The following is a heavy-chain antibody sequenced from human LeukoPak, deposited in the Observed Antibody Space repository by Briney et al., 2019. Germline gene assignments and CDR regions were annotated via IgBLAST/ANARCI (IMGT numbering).Heavy chain of an antibody. CDR3: AREHGFTSSWYVDY. V-gene: IGHV4-4*07. J-gene: IGHJ4*02. D-gene: IGHD6-13*01. CDR2: IYTSGST. Sequence: SETLSLTCTVSGGSISSYYWSWIRQPAGKGLEWIGRIYTSGSTNYNPSLKSRVTISLDTSKNQFSLKLSSVTAADTAVYYCAREHGFTSSWYVDYWGQGRLVTVSS. CDR1: GGSISSYY.